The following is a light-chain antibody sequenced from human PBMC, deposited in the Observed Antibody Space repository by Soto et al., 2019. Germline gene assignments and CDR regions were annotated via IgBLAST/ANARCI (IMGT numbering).Light chain of an antibody. CDR1: QSISSW. CDR2: KSS. Sequence: DIQMTQSPSTLSASVGARVTITCRASQSISSWLAWYQQKPGKDPKLLIYKSSSLETGGPSRFSGSGSGTEFTLTISSLQPDDFAPYYCQQYNTFLFTFGPGTKVDSK. CDR3: QQYNTFLFT. J-gene: IGKJ3*01. V-gene: IGKV1-5*03.